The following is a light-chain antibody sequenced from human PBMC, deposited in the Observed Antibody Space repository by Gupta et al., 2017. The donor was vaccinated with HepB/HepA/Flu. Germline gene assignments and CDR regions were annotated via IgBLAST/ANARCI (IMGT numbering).Light chain of an antibody. CDR1: QSVSSN. J-gene: IGKJ5*01. V-gene: IGKV3-15*01. CDR2: GAS. Sequence: EIVMTQSPATLSVSPGERATLSCRASQSVSSNLGWYQQKPGQAPRLLIYGASTRATGVPDRFSGSGSGTEFTLTISSRQSEDFAVYYCQQQKNCPDTFGQGTQLEIK. CDR3: QQQKNCPDT.